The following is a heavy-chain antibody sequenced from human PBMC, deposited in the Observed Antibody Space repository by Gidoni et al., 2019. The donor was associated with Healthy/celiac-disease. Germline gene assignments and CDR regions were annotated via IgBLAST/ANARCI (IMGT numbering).Heavy chain of an antibody. CDR3: TRGTYDSSGYLFPGYFDY. J-gene: IGHJ4*02. V-gene: IGHV3-23*01. D-gene: IGHD3-22*01. Sequence: VQLLESGGGLVQPGWSLRLCCASPGFPFSFYGMGWVRQMPGRGLEWVSRISGSGGSTYYADSLRGRFTISRDKSKNTLHLQMNGLRAEDTAVYYCTRGTYDSSGYLFPGYFDYWGQGTLVTVSS. CDR1: GFPFSFYG. CDR2: ISGSGGST.